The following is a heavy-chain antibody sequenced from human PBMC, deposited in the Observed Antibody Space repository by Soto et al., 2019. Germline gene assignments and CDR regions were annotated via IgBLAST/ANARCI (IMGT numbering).Heavy chain of an antibody. Sequence: RASVKVSCKASGYTFTSYDINWVRQATGQGLEWMGWMNPNSGNTGYAQKFQGRVTMTRNTSISTAYMELSSLRSEDTAVYYCARGNFLGYCISTSCYYAWNYYYGMDVWGQGTTVTVSS. J-gene: IGHJ6*02. CDR1: GYTFTSYD. CDR2: MNPNSGNT. D-gene: IGHD2-2*01. CDR3: ARGNFLGYCISTSCYYAWNYYYGMDV. V-gene: IGHV1-8*01.